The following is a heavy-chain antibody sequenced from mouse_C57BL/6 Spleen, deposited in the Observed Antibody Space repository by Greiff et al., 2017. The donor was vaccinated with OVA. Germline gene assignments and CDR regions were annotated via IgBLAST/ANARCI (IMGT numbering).Heavy chain of an antibody. CDR3: ARPGSSPAWFAY. CDR2: IDPSDSYT. V-gene: IGHV1-50*01. D-gene: IGHD1-1*01. J-gene: IGHJ3*01. Sequence: VQLQQPGAELVKPGASVKLSCKASGYTFTSYWMQWVKHRPGQGLEWIGEIDPSDSYTNYNQKFKGKATLTVDTSSSTAYMQLSSLTSEDSAVYYCARPGSSPAWFAYWGQGTLVTVSA. CDR1: GYTFTSYW.